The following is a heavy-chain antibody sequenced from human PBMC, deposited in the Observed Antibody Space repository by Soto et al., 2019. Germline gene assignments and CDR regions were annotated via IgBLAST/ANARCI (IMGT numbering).Heavy chain of an antibody. CDR1: GDSISSGAFF. V-gene: IGHV4-31*03. J-gene: IGHJ4*02. CDR3: ARSTGYGDSYFDY. Sequence: SETLSLTCTVSGDSISSGAFFWNWIRQHPGKGLEWIGNIFYSGTTHYNPSLKSRVTISRDTSKNQFSLELNSVTAADTAVYYCARSTGYGDSYFDYWGRGTLVTVSS. CDR2: IFYSGTT. D-gene: IGHD4-17*01.